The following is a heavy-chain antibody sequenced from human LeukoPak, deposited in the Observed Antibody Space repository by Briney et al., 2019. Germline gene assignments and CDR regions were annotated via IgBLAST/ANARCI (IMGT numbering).Heavy chain of an antibody. CDR3: ARGGYSYGYDY. CDR1: GFTFSSYG. D-gene: IGHD5-18*01. CDR2: ISYDGSNK. J-gene: IGHJ4*02. V-gene: IGHV3-30*03. Sequence: GGSLRLSCAASGFTFSSYGMHWVRQAPGKGLEWVAVISYDGSNKYYADSVKGRFTISRDNSKNTLYLQMSSLRAEDTAVYYCARGGYSYGYDYWGQGTLVTVSS.